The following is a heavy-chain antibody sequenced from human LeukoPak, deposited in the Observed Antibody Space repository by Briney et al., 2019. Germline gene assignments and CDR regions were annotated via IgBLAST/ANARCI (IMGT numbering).Heavy chain of an antibody. D-gene: IGHD5-24*01. CDR1: GFTFDNYA. V-gene: IGHV3-9*01. CDR3: AKDLGDVYNFLYYYMDV. Sequence: GRSLRLSCAASGFTFDNYAMHWVRQAPGKGLEWVSGISWNSGSIGYADSVKGRFTISRDNAKNSLYLQMNSLRAEDTALYYCAKDLGDVYNFLYYYMDVWGKGTTVTVSS. CDR2: ISWNSGSI. J-gene: IGHJ6*03.